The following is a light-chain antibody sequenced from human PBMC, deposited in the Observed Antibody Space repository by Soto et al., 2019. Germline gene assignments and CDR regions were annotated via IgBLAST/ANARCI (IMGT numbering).Light chain of an antibody. CDR3: HQFASTPRT. CDR2: GAS. CDR1: QSVDRNY. V-gene: IGKV3-20*01. Sequence: EIVLTQSPGTLSLSPGESATLSCRASQSVDRNYLAWFQQKPGQAPRLLIYGASSRATGIPPRFSGRGSVHEFVLSISGLEPEDFAVYYCHQFASTPRTFGQGTKVDSK. J-gene: IGKJ1*01.